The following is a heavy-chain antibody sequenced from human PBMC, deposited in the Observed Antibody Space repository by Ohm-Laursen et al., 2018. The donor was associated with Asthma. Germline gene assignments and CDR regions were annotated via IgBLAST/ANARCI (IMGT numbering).Heavy chain of an antibody. Sequence: SLRLSCSATGFTFRSYAMHWVRQAPGKGLEWVAVISYDGSNKYYADSVKGRFTISRDNSKSTLYLQMNSLRAEDTAVYYCGGSGSSLLPFDYWGQGTLVTVSS. CDR3: GGSGSSLLPFDY. CDR1: GFTFRSYA. J-gene: IGHJ4*02. CDR2: ISYDGSNK. D-gene: IGHD1-26*01. V-gene: IGHV3-30-3*01.